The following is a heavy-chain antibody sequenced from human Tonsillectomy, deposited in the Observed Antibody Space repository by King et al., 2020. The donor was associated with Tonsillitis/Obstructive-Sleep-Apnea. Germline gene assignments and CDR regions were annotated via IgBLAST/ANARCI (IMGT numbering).Heavy chain of an antibody. J-gene: IGHJ5*02. Sequence: QLQESGPGLVKPSETLSLTCTVSSGSISSYYWTWIRQPPGKGLEWIGYISYSGRTNYNPSLKSRVTISVDTSKNQFYLNLTSVTAADTAVYYCAREVAAAGSDWFDPWGQGTLVTVSS. V-gene: IGHV4-59*01. CDR3: AREVAAAGSDWFDP. D-gene: IGHD6-13*01. CDR2: ISYSGRT. CDR1: SGSISSYY.